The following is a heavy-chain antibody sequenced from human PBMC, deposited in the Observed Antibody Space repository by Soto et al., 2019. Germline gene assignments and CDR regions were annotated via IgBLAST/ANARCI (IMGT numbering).Heavy chain of an antibody. J-gene: IGHJ6*02. D-gene: IGHD4-4*01. Sequence: QVQLVQSGAEVKKPGSSVTVSCKASGGTFSSYAISWGRQAPGQGLEWMGRIITFIGTANYAQKFQGRVTITADESTSTAYMELTSLRSEDTAVYYCARVVMTTVPASYYYGMDVWGHGTTVTVSS. V-gene: IGHV1-69*18. CDR3: ARVVMTTVPASYYYGMDV. CDR1: GGTFSSYA. CDR2: IITFIGTA.